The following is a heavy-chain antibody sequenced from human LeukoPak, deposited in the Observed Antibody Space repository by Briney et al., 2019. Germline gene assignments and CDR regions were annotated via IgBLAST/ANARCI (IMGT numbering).Heavy chain of an antibody. J-gene: IGHJ4*02. CDR3: VKDSTSSWAFDY. V-gene: IGHV3-64D*09. CDR2: ISSNGGSR. D-gene: IGHD6-6*01. CDR1: GLTFSSYT. Sequence: PGGSLRLSCSASGLTFSSYTMHWVRQPPGKGLEYVSAISSNGGSRYHADSVRGRFTISRDNSKNTLYLQMSSLRPEDTAVYYCVKDSTSSWAFDYWGQGTLVTVSS.